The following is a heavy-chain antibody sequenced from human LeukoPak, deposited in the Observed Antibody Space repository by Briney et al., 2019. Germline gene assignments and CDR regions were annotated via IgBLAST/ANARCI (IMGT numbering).Heavy chain of an antibody. V-gene: IGHV3-23*01. CDR3: AKGREQWLGTLDY. D-gene: IGHD6-19*01. J-gene: IGHJ4*02. CDR1: GFTFSRYA. CDR2: ISGSGGST. Sequence: QPGGSLRLSCAASGFTFSRYAMSWVRQAPGKGLEWVSAISGSGGSTYCADSVKGRFTISRDNSKNTLYLQMNSLRAEDTAVYYCAKGREQWLGTLDYWGQGTLVTVSS.